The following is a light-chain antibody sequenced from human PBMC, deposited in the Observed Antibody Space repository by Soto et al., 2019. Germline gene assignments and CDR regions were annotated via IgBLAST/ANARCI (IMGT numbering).Light chain of an antibody. V-gene: IGKV3-20*01. CDR1: QSVSSSY. J-gene: IGKJ4*01. Sequence: EIVLTQSPGTLSLSPGERATLSCRASQSVSSSYLAWYQQKPGQAPRLLIYSASTRATGIPARFSGSGSGTDFTLTISRLEPEDFAVYYCQQYGSSLGVTFGGGTNVDIK. CDR2: SAS. CDR3: QQYGSSLGVT.